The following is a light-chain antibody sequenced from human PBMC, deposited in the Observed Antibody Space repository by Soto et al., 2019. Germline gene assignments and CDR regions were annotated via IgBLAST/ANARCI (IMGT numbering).Light chain of an antibody. CDR1: SSDVGGYNY. CDR3: SSYTSSNTVV. J-gene: IGLJ2*01. V-gene: IGLV2-14*01. Sequence: QSVLTQPASVSGSPGQSITISCTGTSSDVGGYNYVSWYQQHPVKAPKLMIYEVTNRPSGVSNRFSGSKSGNTASLTISGLQAEDEADYHCSSYTSSNTVVFGGGTQLTVL. CDR2: EVT.